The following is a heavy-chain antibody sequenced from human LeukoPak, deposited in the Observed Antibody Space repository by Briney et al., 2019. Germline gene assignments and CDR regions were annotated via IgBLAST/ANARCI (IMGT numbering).Heavy chain of an antibody. D-gene: IGHD1-26*01. J-gene: IGHJ4*02. CDR3: ATGAYSGSLDY. V-gene: IGHV1-69-2*01. CDR2: VDPEDGET. Sequence: GASVKISCKVSGYTFTDYYMHWVQQAPGKGLEWMGLVDPEDGETIYAEKFQGRVTITADTSTDTAYMELSSLRSEDTAVYHCATGAYSGSLDYWGQGTLVTVSS. CDR1: GYTFTDYY.